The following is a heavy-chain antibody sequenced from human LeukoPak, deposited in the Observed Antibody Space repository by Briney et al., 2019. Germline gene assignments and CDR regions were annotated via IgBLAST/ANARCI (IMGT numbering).Heavy chain of an antibody. CDR1: GGSISSHY. CDR2: IYYNGST. D-gene: IGHD4-17*01. V-gene: IGHV4-59*11. J-gene: IGHJ4*02. CDR3: ARKGVYGDYFDY. Sequence: PSEALYLRCIGSGGSISSHYWSRIRQRQGTGLEWIGYIYYNGSTNYNPSLKSRVTISVDTSKNQFAPKLSSVTAADTAVYYCARKGVYGDYFDYWGQGTLVTVSS.